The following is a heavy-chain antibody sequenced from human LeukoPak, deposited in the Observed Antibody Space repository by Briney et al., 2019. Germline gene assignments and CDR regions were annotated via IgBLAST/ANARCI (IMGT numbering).Heavy chain of an antibody. CDR3: ARDLRGRWLRLGSWFDP. Sequence: SETLSLTCTVSGYSISSGYYWGWIRQPPGKGLEWIGSIYHSGSTYYNPSLKSRVTISVDTSKNQFSLKLSSVTAADTAVYYCARDLRGRWLRLGSWFDPWGQGTLVTVSS. J-gene: IGHJ5*02. CDR2: IYHSGST. D-gene: IGHD5-12*01. CDR1: GYSISSGYY. V-gene: IGHV4-38-2*02.